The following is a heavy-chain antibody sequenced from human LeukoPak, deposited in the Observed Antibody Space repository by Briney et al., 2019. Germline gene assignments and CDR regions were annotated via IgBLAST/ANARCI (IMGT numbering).Heavy chain of an antibody. CDR3: ARDNGISSWGGDYGY. CDR2: ISGSSGNI. CDR1: GFTFSSYS. Sequence: PGGSLRLSCAASGFTFSSYSMSWVRQAPGKGLEWVSSISGSSGNIYYADSVKGRFTISRDNSKNSLYLQMNSLRAEDTAVYYCARDNGISSWGGDYGYWGRGNLVTVSS. V-gene: IGHV3-21*04. D-gene: IGHD6-6*01. J-gene: IGHJ4*02.